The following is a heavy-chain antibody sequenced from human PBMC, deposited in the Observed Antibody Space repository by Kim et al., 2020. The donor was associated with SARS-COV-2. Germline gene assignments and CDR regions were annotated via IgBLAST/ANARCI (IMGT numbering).Heavy chain of an antibody. CDR1: GYSFTSYW. D-gene: IGHD3-9*01. Sequence: GESLKISCKGSGYSFTSYWISWVRQMPGKGLEWMGRIDPSDSYTNYSPSFQGHVTISADKSISTAYLQWSSLKASDTAMYYCARQRPLRYFDWLSQPNAFDIWGQGTMVTVSS. J-gene: IGHJ3*02. V-gene: IGHV5-10-1*01. CDR3: ARQRPLRYFDWLSQPNAFDI. CDR2: IDPSDSYT.